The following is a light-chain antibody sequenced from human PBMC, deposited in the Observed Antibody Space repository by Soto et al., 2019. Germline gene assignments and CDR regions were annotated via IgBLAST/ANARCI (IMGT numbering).Light chain of an antibody. CDR1: SSDVGAYNY. Sequence: QSVLTQPASVSGSPGQSITISCTGTSSDVGAYNYVSWYQQHPGKAPKLMIYDVSIRPSGVSNRFSGSKSGNTASLTISGLQAEDEADFYCSSYTGSSTLVFGGGTKVTVL. CDR2: DVS. CDR3: SSYTGSSTLV. V-gene: IGLV2-14*01. J-gene: IGLJ2*01.